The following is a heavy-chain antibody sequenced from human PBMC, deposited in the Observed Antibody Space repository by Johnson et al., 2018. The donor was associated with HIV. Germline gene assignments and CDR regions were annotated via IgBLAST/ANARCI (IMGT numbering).Heavy chain of an antibody. J-gene: IGHJ3*02. V-gene: IGHV3-30-3*01. CDR1: GFTFSSYA. Sequence: QVQLVESGGGVVQPGRSLRLSCAASGFTFSSYAMHWVRQAPGKGLEWVAVISFDGSNKYYADSVKGRFTISRDNSKNTVFLQMNSLRTDDTAVYYCGFDIWGQGTMVTVSS. CDR2: ISFDGSNK. CDR3: GFDI.